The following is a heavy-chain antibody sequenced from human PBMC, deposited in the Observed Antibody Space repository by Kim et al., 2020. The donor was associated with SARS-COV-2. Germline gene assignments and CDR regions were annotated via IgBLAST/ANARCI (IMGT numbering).Heavy chain of an antibody. Sequence: GGSLRLSCAASGFTFSTYAMHWVRQAPGKGLQWVALISYDGINKYYADSVKGRFTISRDNSRNTLYLQMNSLRPEDTAVYYCARDLESVRGPGYYYGFDVWGQGTTVTVSS. CDR2: ISYDGINK. J-gene: IGHJ6*02. CDR3: ARDLESVRGPGYYYGFDV. CDR1: GFTFSTYA. V-gene: IGHV3-30*04. D-gene: IGHD3-10*01.